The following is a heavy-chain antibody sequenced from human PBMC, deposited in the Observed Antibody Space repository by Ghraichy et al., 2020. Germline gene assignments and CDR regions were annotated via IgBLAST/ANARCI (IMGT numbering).Heavy chain of an antibody. D-gene: IGHD4-17*01. CDR3: ARHGGTVTQKGAFDI. CDR2: IYYSGST. J-gene: IGHJ3*02. CDR1: GGSISSSSYY. V-gene: IGHV4-39*01. Sequence: SETLSLTCTVSGGSISSSSYYWGWIRQPPGKGLEWIGSIYYSGSTYYNPSLKSRVTISVDTSKNQFSLKLSSVTAADTAVYYCARHGGTVTQKGAFDIWGQGTMVTVSS.